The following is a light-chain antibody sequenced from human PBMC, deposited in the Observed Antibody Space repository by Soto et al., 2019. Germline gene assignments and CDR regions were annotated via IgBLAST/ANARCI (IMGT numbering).Light chain of an antibody. CDR1: QDISTY. CDR3: QQFEDFPRAII. J-gene: IGKJ5*01. CDR2: DAS. V-gene: IGKV1-33*01. Sequence: DSQMTQSPSSLSASVGDRGTITVHAVQDISTYLNWYQQKPGKAPKLLIYDASNLETGVPSRFSGSGSGTDFTFTISSLQPEDIATYYCQQFEDFPRAIIFGQGTRLEIK.